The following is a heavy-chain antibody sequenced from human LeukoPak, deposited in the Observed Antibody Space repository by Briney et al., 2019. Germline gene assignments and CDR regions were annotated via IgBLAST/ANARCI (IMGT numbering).Heavy chain of an antibody. CDR3: ARGSGDGYSKFDY. CDR1: GGSISSGGYY. CDR2: IYYSGST. Sequence: PSETLSLTCTVSGGSISSGGYYWSWIRQHPGKGLEWIGYIYYSGSTYYNPSLKSRVTISVDTSKNQFSLKLSSVTAADTAVYYGARGSGDGYSKFDYWGQGTLVTVSS. V-gene: IGHV4-31*03. D-gene: IGHD5-24*01. J-gene: IGHJ4*02.